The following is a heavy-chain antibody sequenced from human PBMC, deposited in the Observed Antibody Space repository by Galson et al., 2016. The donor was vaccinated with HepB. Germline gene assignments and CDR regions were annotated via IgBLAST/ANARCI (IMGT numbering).Heavy chain of an antibody. D-gene: IGHD1-26*01. J-gene: IGHJ6*03. CDR1: GGSTSTYY. V-gene: IGHV4-59*01. CDR2: IYYTGRT. Sequence: SETLSLTCTVSGGSTSTYYWSWIRQPPGKGLEWIGYIYYTGRTNYNPSLESRVTISLDTSNNQFSLRVSSVTAADTAVYYCARDGSLSDYSYYMDVWGQGTTVTVSS. CDR3: ARDGSLSDYSYYMDV.